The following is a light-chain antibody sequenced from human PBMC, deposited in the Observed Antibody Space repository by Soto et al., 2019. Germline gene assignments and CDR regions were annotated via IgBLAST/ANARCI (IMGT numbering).Light chain of an antibody. CDR2: DVT. V-gene: IGLV2-8*01. J-gene: IGLJ2*01. CDR1: SSEFGAYNY. CDR3: RSYAGNNLV. Sequence: QSALTQPPSASGSPGQSVTISCTGTSSEFGAYNYVSWYQHHPDNAPKVMIYDVTKRPSGVPDRFSGSKSGNTAALTVSGLQSEDEADYYCRSYAGNNLVFGVGTKLTVL.